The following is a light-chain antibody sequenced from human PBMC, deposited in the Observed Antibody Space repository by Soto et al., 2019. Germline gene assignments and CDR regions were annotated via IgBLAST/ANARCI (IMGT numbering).Light chain of an antibody. J-gene: IGKJ5*01. CDR3: QQYSNWPPIT. Sequence: ETVMTQSPGTLSVSLGERATLSCRASQSVSIHLAWYKQKPGKAPRILIYDKSTRATGIPARFSGSGSGTEFTLTISSMQSEDFAVYYCQQYSNWPPITFGQGTRLEIK. V-gene: IGKV3-15*01. CDR2: DKS. CDR1: QSVSIH.